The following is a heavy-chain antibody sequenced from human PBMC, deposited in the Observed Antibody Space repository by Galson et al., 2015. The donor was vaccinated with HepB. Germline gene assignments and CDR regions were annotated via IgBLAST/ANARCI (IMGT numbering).Heavy chain of an antibody. D-gene: IGHD3-3*01. CDR1: GYSFTHYG. CDR3: ARAPGYESWSGQFHDAFNL. CDR2: ISGYNGKT. J-gene: IGHJ3*01. V-gene: IGHV1-18*01. Sequence: SCKASGYSFTHYGITWVRQAPGQGLEWLGWISGYNGKTSYAQKVQGRVTMTTDTSTTTAYMELMSLRSDDTAVYYCARAPGYESWSGQFHDAFNLWGQGTMVTVSS.